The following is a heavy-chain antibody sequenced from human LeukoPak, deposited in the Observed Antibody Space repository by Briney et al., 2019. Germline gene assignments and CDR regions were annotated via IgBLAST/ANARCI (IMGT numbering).Heavy chain of an antibody. Sequence: SVKVSCKASGGTFSSYAISWVRQAPGQGLEWMGGIIPIFGTANYAQKFQGRVTITTDESTSTAYMELSSLRSEDTAVYYCAREFGYCSSTSCYRAGGNYYYYYIDAWGKGTTVTVSS. CDR2: IIPIFGTA. D-gene: IGHD2-2*01. CDR3: AREFGYCSSTSCYRAGGNYYYYYIDA. V-gene: IGHV1-69*05. J-gene: IGHJ6*03. CDR1: GGTFSSYA.